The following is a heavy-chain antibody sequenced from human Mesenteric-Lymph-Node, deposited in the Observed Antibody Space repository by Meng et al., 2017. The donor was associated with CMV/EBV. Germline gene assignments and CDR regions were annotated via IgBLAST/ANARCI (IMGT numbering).Heavy chain of an antibody. Sequence: GGSLRLSCAASGFTFSSYWMHWVRQAPGKGLEWVSSISSSSSYIYYADSVKGRFTISRDNAKNSLYLQMNSLRAEDTAVYYCASGTLGATTGGDYWGQGTLVTVSS. J-gene: IGHJ4*02. CDR1: GFTFSSYW. D-gene: IGHD1-26*01. CDR3: ASGTLGATTGGDY. CDR2: ISSSSSYI. V-gene: IGHV3-21*01.